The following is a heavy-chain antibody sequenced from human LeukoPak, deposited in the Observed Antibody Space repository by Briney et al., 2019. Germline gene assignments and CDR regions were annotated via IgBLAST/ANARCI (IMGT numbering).Heavy chain of an antibody. CDR3: ARARTGDLDY. J-gene: IGHJ4*02. V-gene: IGHV1-46*01. D-gene: IGHD7-27*01. CDR1: GYTFTKYY. CDR2: INPSGGST. Sequence: ASVKVSCKASGYTFTKYYIHWVRQAPGQGLEWMGIINPSGGSTTYSQKVQGRVTLTRDTSTSTVYMYLSSLRSEDTAVYYCARARTGDLDYWGQGTLVTVSS.